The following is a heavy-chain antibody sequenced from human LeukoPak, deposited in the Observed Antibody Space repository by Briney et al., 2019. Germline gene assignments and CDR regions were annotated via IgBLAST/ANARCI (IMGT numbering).Heavy chain of an antibody. CDR2: IDPSDSYT. CDR1: GTSFTSYW. J-gene: IGHJ4*02. V-gene: IGHV5-10-1*01. D-gene: IGHD5-18*01. Sequence: GGFLVISGRGFGTSFTSYWISGGGKVPGKGLEWMGRIDPSDSYTNYSPSFQGHVTISADKSISTAYLQWSSLKASDTAMYYCARYSYGSQPYWGQGTLVTVSS. CDR3: ARYSYGSQPY.